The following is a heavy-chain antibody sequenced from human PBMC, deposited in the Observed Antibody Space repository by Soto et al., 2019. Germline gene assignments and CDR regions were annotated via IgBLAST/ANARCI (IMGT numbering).Heavy chain of an antibody. D-gene: IGHD3-3*01. V-gene: IGHV1-69*02. CDR3: ARSPLLIDFWSGYRGWYDS. Sequence: SVKVSCKAAGGTFSSYTISWVRQAPGQGLEWMGRIIPILGIANYAQKFQGRVTITADKSTSTAYMELSSLRSEDTAVYYCARSPLLIDFWSGYRGWYDSWGQGTLVTVSS. CDR2: IIPILGIA. J-gene: IGHJ5*01. CDR1: GGTFSSYT.